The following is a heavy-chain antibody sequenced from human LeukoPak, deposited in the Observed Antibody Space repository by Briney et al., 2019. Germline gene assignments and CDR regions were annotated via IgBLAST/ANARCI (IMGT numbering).Heavy chain of an antibody. CDR3: AGLGSTMEGRIDP. CDR1: GYFFGGYH. D-gene: IGHD3-10*01. Sequence: ASVKVSCKASGYFFGGYHVHWVRQAPGQGLDWMGRIYIDSGDTNYAQKFQGRVTMTRDTSISTAYMELSSLTSDDTAVYYCAGLGSTMEGRIDPWGQGTPVTVSS. V-gene: IGHV1-2*02. J-gene: IGHJ5*02. CDR2: IYIDSGDT.